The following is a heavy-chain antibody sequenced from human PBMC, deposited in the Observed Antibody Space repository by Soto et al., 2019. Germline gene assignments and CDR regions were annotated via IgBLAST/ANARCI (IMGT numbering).Heavy chain of an antibody. CDR2: ISYDGSNK. CDR3: AKVVTEWSLYFDY. J-gene: IGHJ4*02. V-gene: IGHV3-30-3*01. CDR1: GFTFSSYA. Sequence: PGGSLRLSCAASGFTFSSYAMHWVRQAPGKGLEWVAAISYDGSNKYYADSVKGRFTISRDNSKNTLYLQMNSLRAEDTAVYYCAKVVTEWSLYFDYWGQGTLVTVSS. D-gene: IGHD3-3*01.